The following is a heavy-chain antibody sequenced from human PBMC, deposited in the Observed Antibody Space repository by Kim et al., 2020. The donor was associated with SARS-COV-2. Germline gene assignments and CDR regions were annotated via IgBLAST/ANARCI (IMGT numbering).Heavy chain of an antibody. Sequence: YAYSVQSQFTISRENSKNTLYLQMNSRRAEDTAVYYCAKVRVYSNGYFDDWGQGTLVTVSS. D-gene: IGHD6-25*01. CDR3: AKVRVYSNGYFDD. J-gene: IGHJ4*02. V-gene: IGHV3-23*01.